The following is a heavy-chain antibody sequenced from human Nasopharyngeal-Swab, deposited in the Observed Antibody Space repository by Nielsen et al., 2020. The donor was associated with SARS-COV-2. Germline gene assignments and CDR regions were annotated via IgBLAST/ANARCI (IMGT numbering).Heavy chain of an antibody. V-gene: IGHV3-9*01. CDR1: GFTFDDYA. D-gene: IGHD3-10*01. CDR3: AKDRGTMVRGVPYYYGMDV. J-gene: IGHJ6*02. Sequence: SLKISCAASGFTFDDYAMHWVRQAPGKGLEWVSGLSWNSGSIGYADSVKGRFTISRDNAKNSLYLQMNSLRAEDTALHYCAKDRGTMVRGVPYYYGMDVWGQGTTVTVSS. CDR2: LSWNSGSI.